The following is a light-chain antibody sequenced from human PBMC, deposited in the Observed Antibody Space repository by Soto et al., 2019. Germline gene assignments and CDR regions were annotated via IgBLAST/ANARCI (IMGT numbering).Light chain of an antibody. CDR3: CSFAGSGYV. Sequence: QPASVSGSPGQSITISCTGTSSDVGSYNLVSWYQQHPGKAPKLIVYEGNKRPSGVSYRFSGSKSGNTASLTISGLQTEDEADYHCCSFAGSGYVFGTGTTLTVL. V-gene: IGLV2-23*01. CDR2: EGN. J-gene: IGLJ1*01. CDR1: SSDVGSYNL.